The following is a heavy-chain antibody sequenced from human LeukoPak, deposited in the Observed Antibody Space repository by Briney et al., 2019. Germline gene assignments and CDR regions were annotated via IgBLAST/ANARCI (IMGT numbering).Heavy chain of an antibody. Sequence: SETLSLTCIVSGDSISSSYWSWIRQPPGRGLEWIGYFLYSGNTNYNPSLKSRLYISVDTSKNQFFLKLTSVTAADTAMYYCARDGGYYGDHWGQGILVTVSS. V-gene: IGHV4-59*01. CDR2: FLYSGNT. J-gene: IGHJ4*02. D-gene: IGHD3-22*01. CDR1: GDSISSSY. CDR3: ARDGGYYGDH.